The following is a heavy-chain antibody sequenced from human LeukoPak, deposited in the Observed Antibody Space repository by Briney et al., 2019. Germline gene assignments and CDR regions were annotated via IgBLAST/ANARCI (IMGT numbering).Heavy chain of an antibody. CDR3: AREIYDSSGFNFDY. D-gene: IGHD3-22*01. J-gene: IGHJ4*02. CDR2: IYYSGST. V-gene: IGHV4-39*07. Sequence: SETLSLTCTASGGSISSSSYYWGWIRQPPGKGLEWIGSIYYSGSTYYNPSLKSRVTISVDTSKNQFSLKLSSVTAADTAVYYCAREIYDSSGFNFDYWGQGTLVTVSS. CDR1: GGSISSSSYY.